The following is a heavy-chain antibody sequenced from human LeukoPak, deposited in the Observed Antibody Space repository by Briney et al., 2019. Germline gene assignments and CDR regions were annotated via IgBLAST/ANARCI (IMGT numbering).Heavy chain of an antibody. D-gene: IGHD3-3*01. CDR2: MNPNSGNK. CDR3: ATKTDITIFYYMDV. CDR1: GYTFTSYD. V-gene: IGHV1-8*01. J-gene: IGHJ6*03. Sequence: GASVKLSCKASGYTFTSYDINWGRQATGKGLVYMGRMNPNSGNKGYAQKFQGSVSMTRNTPISTAYMELSSLRSEDTAVYYCATKTDITIFYYMDVWGKGTTVTVSS.